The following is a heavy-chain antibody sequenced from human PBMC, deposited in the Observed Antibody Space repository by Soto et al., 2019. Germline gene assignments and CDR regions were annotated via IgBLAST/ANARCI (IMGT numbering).Heavy chain of an antibody. V-gene: IGHV3-53*04. CDR2: IYSGGST. Sequence: GGSLRLSCAASGFTVSSNYMSWVRQAPGKGLEWVSVIYSGGSTYYADSVKGRFTISRHNSKNTLYLQMNSLRAEDTAVYYCARASYSGYDYHAFDIWGQGTMVTVSS. J-gene: IGHJ3*02. CDR1: GFTVSSNY. D-gene: IGHD5-12*01. CDR3: ARASYSGYDYHAFDI.